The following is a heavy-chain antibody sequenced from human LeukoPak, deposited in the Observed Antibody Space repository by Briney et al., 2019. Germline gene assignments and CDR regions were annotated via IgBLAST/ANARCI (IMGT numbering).Heavy chain of an antibody. J-gene: IGHJ4*02. CDR1: GFTFSSYW. D-gene: IGHD3-9*01. CDR2: INSDGSST. V-gene: IGHV3-74*01. Sequence: PGGSLRLSCAASGFTFSSYWMHWVRHAPGKGLVWVSRINSDGSSTTYADSVKGRFTISRDNAKNTLYLQMNSLRAEDTAVYYCVRARAGYLLDYWGQGTLVTVSS. CDR3: VRARAGYLLDY.